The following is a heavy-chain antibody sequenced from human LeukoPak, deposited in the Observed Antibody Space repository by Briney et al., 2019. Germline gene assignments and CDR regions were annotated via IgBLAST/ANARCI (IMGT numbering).Heavy chain of an antibody. V-gene: IGHV4-4*02. CDR1: GGSISSSNW. J-gene: IGHJ4*02. Sequence: PSGTLSLTGAGSGGSISSSNWWSWVRQPPGKGLEWIGEIYHSGSTNYNPSLKTRVTISVDKSKNQFSLKLSSVTAADTAVYYCARASHDYGDYSHFDYWGQGTLVTVSS. CDR3: ARASHDYGDYSHFDY. D-gene: IGHD4-17*01. CDR2: IYHSGST.